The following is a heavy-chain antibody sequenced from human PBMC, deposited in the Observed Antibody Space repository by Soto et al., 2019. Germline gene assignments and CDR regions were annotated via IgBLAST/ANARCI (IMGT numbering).Heavy chain of an antibody. J-gene: IGHJ4*02. Sequence: PSETLSLTCTVSGGSISSSSYYWGWIRQPPGKGLEWIGSIYYSGSTYYNPSLKSRVTISVDTSKNQFSLKLSSVTAADTAVYYCTLLGVRYFDWPSWGQGTLVTVSS. CDR1: GGSISSSSYY. V-gene: IGHV4-39*01. CDR3: TLLGVRYFDWPS. D-gene: IGHD3-9*01. CDR2: IYYSGST.